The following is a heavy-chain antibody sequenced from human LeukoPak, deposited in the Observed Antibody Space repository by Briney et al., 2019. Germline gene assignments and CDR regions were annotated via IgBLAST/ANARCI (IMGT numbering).Heavy chain of an antibody. CDR1: GGTFSSYA. CDR3: ARNRQQLVPGAFDI. J-gene: IGHJ3*02. V-gene: IGHV1-69*13. D-gene: IGHD6-13*01. Sequence: SVKVSCKASGGTFSSYAISWVRQAPGQGLEWMGGIIPIFGTANYAQRFQGRVTITADESTSTAYMELSSLRSEDTAVYYCARNRQQLVPGAFDIWGQGTMVTVSS. CDR2: IIPIFGTA.